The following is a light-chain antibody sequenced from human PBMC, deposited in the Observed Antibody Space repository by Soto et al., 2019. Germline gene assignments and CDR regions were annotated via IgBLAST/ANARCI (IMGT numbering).Light chain of an antibody. CDR3: CSYAGSYTVV. CDR1: SNDVGGYNY. V-gene: IGLV2-11*01. Sequence: QSALTQPRSVSGSPGQSVTISCTGTSNDVGGYNYVSWYQQHPGKATKLMIYDVSKRPSGVPDRFSGSKSGNTASLTISGLQAEDDADYYCCSYAGSYTVVFGGGTKLTVL. CDR2: DVS. J-gene: IGLJ2*01.